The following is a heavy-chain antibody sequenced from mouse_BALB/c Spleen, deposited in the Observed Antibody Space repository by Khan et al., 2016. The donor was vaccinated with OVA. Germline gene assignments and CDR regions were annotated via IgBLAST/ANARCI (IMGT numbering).Heavy chain of an antibody. CDR3: ARSTYRYAFAY. Sequence: EVQLQESGPSLVKPSQTLSLTCSVTGDSITSGYWSWIRKFPGNKLEYMGYMIYTGYTDYNPSLKSRLALTRPPSKNQYYLQLNSVNTEDTATYDCARSTYRYAFAYWGQGTLVTVSA. V-gene: IGHV3-8*02. J-gene: IGHJ3*01. CDR2: MIYTGYT. D-gene: IGHD2-14*01. CDR1: GDSITSGY.